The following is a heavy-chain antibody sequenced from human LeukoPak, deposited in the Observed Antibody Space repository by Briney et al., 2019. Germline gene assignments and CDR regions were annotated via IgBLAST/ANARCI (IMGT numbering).Heavy chain of an antibody. CDR2: ISYDGSNK. CDR1: GFTFSSYG. CDR3: AKYDYYGSGSYPKDYYYGMDV. V-gene: IGHV3-30*18. D-gene: IGHD3-10*01. J-gene: IGHJ6*02. Sequence: GGSLRLSCAASGFTFSSYGMHWVRQAPGKGLEWVAVISYDGSNKYYADSVKGRFTISRDNSKNTLYLQMNSLRAEDTAVYYCAKYDYYGSGSYPKDYYYGMDVWGQGTTVTVSS.